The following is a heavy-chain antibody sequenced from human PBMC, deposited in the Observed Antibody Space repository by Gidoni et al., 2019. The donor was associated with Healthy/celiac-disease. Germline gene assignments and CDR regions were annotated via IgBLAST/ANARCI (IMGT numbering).Heavy chain of an antibody. J-gene: IGHJ3*02. CDR2: INPSGGST. CDR1: GYTFTSYY. D-gene: IGHD3-10*01. Sequence: QVQLVPSGAEVKKPGASVRVSCKASGYTFTSYYMHWVRQAPGQGLEWMGIINPSGGSTSYAQKFQGRVTMTRDTSTSTVYMELSSLRSEDTAVYYCARASPITGDAFDIWGQGTMVTVSS. CDR3: ARASPITGDAFDI. V-gene: IGHV1-46*01.